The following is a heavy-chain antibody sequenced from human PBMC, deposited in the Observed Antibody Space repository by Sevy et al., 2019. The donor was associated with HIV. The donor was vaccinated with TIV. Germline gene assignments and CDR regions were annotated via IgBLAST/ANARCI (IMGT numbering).Heavy chain of an antibody. CDR2: ISSSGSTI. V-gene: IGHV3-48*03. Sequence: GGSLRLSCAASGFTFSSYEMNWVRQAPGKGLEWVSYISSSGSTIYYADSVKGRFTISRDNAKNSLYLQMNSLRAEDTAVYYCARDSSTLGYSSGWYPSGGMDVWGQGTTVTVSS. CDR3: ARDSSTLGYSSGWYPSGGMDV. J-gene: IGHJ6*02. CDR1: GFTFSSYE. D-gene: IGHD6-19*01.